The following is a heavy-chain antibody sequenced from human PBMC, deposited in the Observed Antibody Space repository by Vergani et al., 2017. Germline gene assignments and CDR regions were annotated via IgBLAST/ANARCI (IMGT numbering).Heavy chain of an antibody. D-gene: IGHD6-19*01. CDR2: IYYTGTT. J-gene: IGHJ1*01. Sequence: QVQLQESGPGLVKPSETLSLTCTVSGVSIGSNSYYWGWIRQPPGKGLEWIGTIYYTGTTYYTEAHTSRLTISVHTSKNQFSLNLTSVTAADTAVYYCTRHGRSGWAGYFQHWGQGTLVTASS. V-gene: IGHV4-39*01. CDR3: TRHGRSGWAGYFQH. CDR1: GVSIGSNSYY.